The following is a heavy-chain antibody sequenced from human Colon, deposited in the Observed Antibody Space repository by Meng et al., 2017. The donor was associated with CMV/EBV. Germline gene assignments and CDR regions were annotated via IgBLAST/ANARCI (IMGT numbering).Heavy chain of an antibody. CDR2: IRHSGSTSY. V-gene: IGHV4-34*01. CDR1: GASFSEYY. CDR3: AGGSYQAWELLHY. D-gene: IGHD1-26*01. J-gene: IGHJ4*02. Sequence: QVQLQQSGQGLLKPSETLSLTCADYGASFSEYYWSWIRHPPGRGLGWIGEIRHSGSTSYSYNSSLKSRVTISIDTSKNQFSLELTSVTAADTAVYYCAGGSYQAWELLHYWGQGTLVTVSS.